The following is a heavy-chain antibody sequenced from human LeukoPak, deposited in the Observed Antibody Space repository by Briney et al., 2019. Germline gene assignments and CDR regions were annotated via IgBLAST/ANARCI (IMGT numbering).Heavy chain of an antibody. V-gene: IGHV3-23*01. CDR1: GFTFSSYG. J-gene: IGHJ4*02. Sequence: GGSLRLSCAASGFTFSSYGMSWVRQAPGKGLEWVSAISGSGGSTYYADSVKGRFTISRDNSKNTLYLQMNSLRAEDTAVYYCAKTGDYDTYFDYWGQGTLVTVSS. D-gene: IGHD4-17*01. CDR2: ISGSGGST. CDR3: AKTGDYDTYFDY.